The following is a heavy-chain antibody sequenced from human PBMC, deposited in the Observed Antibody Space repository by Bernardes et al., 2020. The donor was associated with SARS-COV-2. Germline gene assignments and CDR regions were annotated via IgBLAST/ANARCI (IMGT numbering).Heavy chain of an antibody. CDR1: GYSFTSHW. CDR2: IYPGYSDT. Sequence: GESLKISCEGSGYSFTSHWIAWVRQMPGKGLEWMGTIYPGYSDTRYSPSFEGQVTISADKSINTAYLQWSSLKASDTAIYYCARPEVYSGYENWGQGTMVTVSS. CDR3: ARPEVYSGYEN. D-gene: IGHD5-12*01. J-gene: IGHJ4*02. V-gene: IGHV5-51*01.